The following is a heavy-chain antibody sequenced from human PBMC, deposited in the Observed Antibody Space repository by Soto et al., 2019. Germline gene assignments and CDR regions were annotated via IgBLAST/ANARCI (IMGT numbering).Heavy chain of an antibody. V-gene: IGHV4-39*01. CDR1: GGSISSSSYY. D-gene: IGHD2-8*02. CDR3: AAYCTAGKAKGWFDP. Sequence: QLQLQESGPGLVKPSETLSLTCTVSGGSISSSSYYWGWIRQPPGQGLEWIGNIYYTGSAVYNPSLKSRVTISVDTSKNQFSLNLISLTGADTSVYYCAAYCTAGKAKGWFDPGGQGTLVTVSA. J-gene: IGHJ5*02. CDR2: IYYTGSA.